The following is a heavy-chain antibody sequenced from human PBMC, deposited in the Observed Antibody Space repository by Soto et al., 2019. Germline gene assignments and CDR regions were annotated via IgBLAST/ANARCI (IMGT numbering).Heavy chain of an antibody. Sequence: QVQLVQSGAEVKKPGASVKVSCKASGYTFTSYGIIWVRQPPGQGREWMGWISAYNGNTNYAQKLQGSVTMTQDTSTSTAYMEQRSLRSDDTAVYYCARERGYSYGYPYYYYGMDVWGQGTTVTVSS. CDR3: ARERGYSYGYPYYYYGMDV. CDR1: GYTFTSYG. D-gene: IGHD5-18*01. V-gene: IGHV1-18*01. J-gene: IGHJ6*02. CDR2: ISAYNGNT.